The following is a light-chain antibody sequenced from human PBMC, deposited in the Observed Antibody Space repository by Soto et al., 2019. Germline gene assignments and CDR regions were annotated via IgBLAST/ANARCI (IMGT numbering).Light chain of an antibody. Sequence: EIVMTQSPLSLPVTPGDPASISCRSSQSLLHSNGYNYLDWYLQKPGQSPQLLIYLGSNRASGVPDGFSGSGSGTDFTLKISRVEAEDVGVYYCMQALQTPTFGQGTKVDIK. CDR2: LGS. CDR3: MQALQTPT. V-gene: IGKV2-28*01. J-gene: IGKJ1*01. CDR1: QSLLHSNGYNY.